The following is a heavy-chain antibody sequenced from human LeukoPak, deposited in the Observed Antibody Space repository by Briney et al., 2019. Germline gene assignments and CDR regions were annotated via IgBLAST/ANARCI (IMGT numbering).Heavy chain of an antibody. Sequence: ASVKVSCKASGYTFTRYYMHWVRQAPGQGLEWMGIINPSGGSTSYAQKFQGRVTMTRDTSTSTVYMELSSLRSEDTAVYYCARDDVVPQYDSSGQAPDAFDIWGQGTMVTVSS. J-gene: IGHJ3*02. CDR2: INPSGGST. CDR3: ARDDVVPQYDSSGQAPDAFDI. D-gene: IGHD3-22*01. V-gene: IGHV1-46*01. CDR1: GYTFTRYY.